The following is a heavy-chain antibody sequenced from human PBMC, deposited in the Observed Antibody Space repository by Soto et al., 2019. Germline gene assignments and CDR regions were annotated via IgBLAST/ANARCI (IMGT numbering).Heavy chain of an antibody. CDR3: AREGSWREFAF. Sequence: EVQLVESGGGRVQPGGSLRLSCAASGFTFSSDSLNWVRQAPGRGLEWVSSITPSSSYMFYADSVKGRFTISRDYAKNSLYLQMTSLRVEDTAVYYWAREGSWREFAFWGQGTLVTVSS. CDR1: GFTFSSDS. D-gene: IGHD6-13*01. CDR2: ITPSSSYM. J-gene: IGHJ4*02. V-gene: IGHV3-21*01.